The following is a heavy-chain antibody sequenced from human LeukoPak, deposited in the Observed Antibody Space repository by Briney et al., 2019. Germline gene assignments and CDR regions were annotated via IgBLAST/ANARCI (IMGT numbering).Heavy chain of an antibody. Sequence: SQTLSLTCTVSGGSINSGGYYWSWIRQHPGKGLEWIGYIYYSGSTYYNPSLKSRVTISVDTSKNQFSLKLSSVTAADTAVYYCARGSITMVRGVILNWGQGTLVTVSS. CDR2: IYYSGST. V-gene: IGHV4-31*03. D-gene: IGHD3-10*01. J-gene: IGHJ4*02. CDR3: ARGSITMVRGVILN. CDR1: GGSINSGGYY.